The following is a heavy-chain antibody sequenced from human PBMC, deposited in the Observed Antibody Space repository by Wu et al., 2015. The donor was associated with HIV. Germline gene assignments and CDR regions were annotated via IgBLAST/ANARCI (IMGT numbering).Heavy chain of an antibody. Sequence: QVQLVQSGAEVKKPGASVKVSCKASGYTFTSYGISWVRQAPGQGLEWMGWISAYNGNTNYAQKLQGRVTMTTDTSTSTAYMELRSLRSDDTAVYYCARVDDMVRGVIIRYYYYGMDVWGQGTTVTVSS. CDR2: ISAYNGNT. CDR1: GYTFTSYG. CDR3: ARVDDMVRGVIIRYYYYGMDV. V-gene: IGHV1-18*01. J-gene: IGHJ6*02. D-gene: IGHD3-10*01.